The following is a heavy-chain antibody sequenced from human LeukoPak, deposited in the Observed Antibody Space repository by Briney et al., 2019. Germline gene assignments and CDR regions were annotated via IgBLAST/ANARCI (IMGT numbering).Heavy chain of an antibody. CDR2: IIPIFGTA. D-gene: IGHD5-18*01. Sequence: SVKVSCKASGYTFTSYYMHWVRQAPGQGLEWMGRIIPIFGTANYAQKFQGRVTITTDESTSTAYMELSSLRSEDTAVYYCARSPPPRGYSYGRLDGYYFDYWGQGTLVTVSS. CDR3: ARSPPPRGYSYGRLDGYYFDY. V-gene: IGHV1-69*05. CDR1: GYTFTSYY. J-gene: IGHJ4*02.